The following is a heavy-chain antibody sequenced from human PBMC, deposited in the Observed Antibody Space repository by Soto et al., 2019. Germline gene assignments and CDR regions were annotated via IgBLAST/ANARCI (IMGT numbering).Heavy chain of an antibody. D-gene: IGHD1-1*01. V-gene: IGHV1-18*01. CDR3: ARWRYGDY. CDR2: ISAHNGNT. J-gene: IGHJ4*02. CDR1: GYAFTTYG. Sequence: QVHLVQSGAEVKKPGASVKVSCKGSGYAFTTYGITWVRQAPGQGLEWMGWISAHNGNTNYARKLQGRVTVTRDTSTSTAYMELRRLRSDDTAVYYCARWRYGDYWGQGALVTVSS.